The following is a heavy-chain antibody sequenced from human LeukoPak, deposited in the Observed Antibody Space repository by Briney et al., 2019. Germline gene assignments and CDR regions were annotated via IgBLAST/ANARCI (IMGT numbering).Heavy chain of an antibody. CDR1: GGSISSSDLY. CDR3: ARPMGGVLYYLDY. D-gene: IGHD1-26*01. V-gene: IGHV4-39*01. J-gene: IGHJ4*02. Sequence: SSETLSLTCTVSGGSISSSDLYWGWIRQPPGKGLEWIGSLSYGGNTYSNPSLRSRVTISVDTSKTQFSLKLSSVTAADTAVYYCARPMGGVLYYLDYWGQGALVIASA. CDR2: LSYGGNT.